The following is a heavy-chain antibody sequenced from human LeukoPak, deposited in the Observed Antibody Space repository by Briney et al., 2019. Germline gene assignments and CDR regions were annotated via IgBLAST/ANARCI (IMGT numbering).Heavy chain of an antibody. D-gene: IGHD3-3*01. CDR3: AKRSVPGRPGY. Sequence: GGSLRLSCAASGFTVSNNFMNWVRQAPGKGLEWVSLIYADGSTHYTDSVKGRFSISRDNSQNTVYLQMNSLRGEDTAVHFCAKRSVPGRPGYWGQGTLVTVSS. CDR2: IYADGST. J-gene: IGHJ4*02. CDR1: GFTVSNNF. V-gene: IGHV3-66*04.